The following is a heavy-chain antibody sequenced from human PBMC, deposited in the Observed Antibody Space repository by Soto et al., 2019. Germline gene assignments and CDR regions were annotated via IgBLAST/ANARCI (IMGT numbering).Heavy chain of an antibody. D-gene: IGHD2-8*01. CDR2: ISSSSSTI. J-gene: IGHJ3*02. CDR1: GFTFSSYS. V-gene: IGHV3-48*01. CDR3: ARSMDCTNGVCYPIDAFDI. Sequence: EVQLVESGGGLVQPGGSLRLSCAASGFTFSSYSMNWVRQAPGKGLEWVSYISSSSSTIYYADSVKGRFTISRDNAKNSLYLQMNSLRAEDTAVYYCARSMDCTNGVCYPIDAFDIWGQGTMVTVSS.